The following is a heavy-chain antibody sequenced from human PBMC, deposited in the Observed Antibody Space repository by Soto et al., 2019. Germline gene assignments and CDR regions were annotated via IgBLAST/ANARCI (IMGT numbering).Heavy chain of an antibody. CDR1: GFTFTSYW. J-gene: IGHJ4*02. CDR3: AKHEGYCSSTTCSNFDY. Sequence: XDSLTISCKASGFTFTSYWIAWVRQMRGKGLEWMGIIYPGDSDTSYSPSFQGQVTISADKSINTAYLQWSSLKASDTAMYYCAKHEGYCSSTTCSNFDYWGQGTLVTVSS. CDR2: IYPGDSDT. D-gene: IGHD2-2*01. V-gene: IGHV5-51*01.